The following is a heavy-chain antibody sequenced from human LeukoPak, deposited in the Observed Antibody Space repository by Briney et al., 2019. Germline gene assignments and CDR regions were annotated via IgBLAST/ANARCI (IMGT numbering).Heavy chain of an antibody. V-gene: IGHV3-74*01. CDR3: ATVFDY. Sequence: GGSLRLSCAASGLTFSNHWMHWVRQAPGKGLVWVSRIDGDGSGTSYAGSVKGRFTISRDNAKNTSYLQMDSLRAEDSAVYYCATVFDYWGQGTLVTVSS. D-gene: IGHD4-17*01. CDR2: IDGDGSGT. CDR1: GLTFSNHW. J-gene: IGHJ4*02.